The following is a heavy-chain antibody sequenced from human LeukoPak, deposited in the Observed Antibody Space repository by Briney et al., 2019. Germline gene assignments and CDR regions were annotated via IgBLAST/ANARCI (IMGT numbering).Heavy chain of an antibody. D-gene: IGHD2-21*02. CDR2: ISSSSSYI. CDR3: ARDKVVTAYTDAFDI. CDR1: GFTFSSYS. Sequence: GGSLRLSCAASGFTFSSYSMNWVRQAPGKGLEWVSSISSSSSYIYYADSVKGRFTISRDNAKNSLYLQMNSLRAEDTAVYYCARDKVVTAYTDAFDIWGQGTMVTDSS. V-gene: IGHV3-21*01. J-gene: IGHJ3*02.